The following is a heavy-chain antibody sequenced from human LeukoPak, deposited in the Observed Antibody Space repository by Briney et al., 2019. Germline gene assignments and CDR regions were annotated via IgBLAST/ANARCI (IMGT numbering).Heavy chain of an antibody. D-gene: IGHD2-21*02. V-gene: IGHV4-31*03. CDR1: GGSISSGGYY. CDR3: ARTYMTSARFDP. CDR2: IHYTGST. Sequence: PSQTLSLTCTVSGGSISSGGYYWSWIRQHPGKGLEWIGYIHYTGSTYYNASRKSRVTISVDTSKNQFSLKLSSVTAADTAVYYCARTYMTSARFDPWGQGTLVTVSS. J-gene: IGHJ5*02.